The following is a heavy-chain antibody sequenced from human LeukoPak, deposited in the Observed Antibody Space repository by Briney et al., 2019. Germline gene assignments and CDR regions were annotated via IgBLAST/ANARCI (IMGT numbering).Heavy chain of an antibody. CDR2: ISGSGGST. Sequence: PGGSLRLSCAASGFTFSSYAMSWVRQAPGKGLEWVSAISGSGGSTYYADSVKGRFTISRDNSKNTLYLQMNSLRAEDTAIYYCAKDLERWLQSTFDYWGQGTLVTVSS. CDR3: AKDLERWLQSTFDY. D-gene: IGHD5-24*01. J-gene: IGHJ4*02. CDR1: GFTFSSYA. V-gene: IGHV3-23*01.